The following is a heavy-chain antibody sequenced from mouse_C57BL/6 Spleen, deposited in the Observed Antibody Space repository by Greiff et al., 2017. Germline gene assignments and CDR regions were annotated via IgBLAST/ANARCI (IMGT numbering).Heavy chain of an antibody. V-gene: IGHV7-3*01. J-gene: IGHJ3*01. D-gene: IGHD2-4*01. CDR2: IRNKANGYTT. CDR1: GFTFTDYY. Sequence: EVQGVESGGGLVQPGGSLSLSCAASGFTFTDYYMSWVRQPPGKALEWLGFIRNKANGYTTEYSASVKGRFTISRDNSQSILYLQMNARRAEDSSTDYCARGDYGDGFAYWGQGTLVTVSA. CDR3: ARGDYGDGFAY.